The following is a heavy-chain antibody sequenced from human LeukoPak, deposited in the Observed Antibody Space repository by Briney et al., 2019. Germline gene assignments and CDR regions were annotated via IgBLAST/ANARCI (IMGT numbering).Heavy chain of an antibody. V-gene: IGHV3-74*01. D-gene: IGHD3-3*01. CDR1: GFTFSSYW. Sequence: GGSLRLSCAASGFTFSSYWMHWVRHDPGEGLVWVSRINGDGRSTTYADSVKGRFTISRDNAKNTLYLQMNSLRAEDTAVYYCARDSRQYYDFWSGYYHSYYYYYMDVWGKGTTVTVSS. CDR3: ARDSRQYYDFWSGYYHSYYYYYMDV. J-gene: IGHJ6*03. CDR2: INGDGRST.